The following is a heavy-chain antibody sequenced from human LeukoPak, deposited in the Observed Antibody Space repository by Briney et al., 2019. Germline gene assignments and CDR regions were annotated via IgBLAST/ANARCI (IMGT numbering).Heavy chain of an antibody. D-gene: IGHD6-13*01. CDR1: GGSISSYY. CDR3: ARWGSWYWFDP. CDR2: IYYSGST. V-gene: IGHV4-59*01. Sequence: SETLSLTCTVSGGSISSYYWSWIRQPPGKGLEWIGYIYYSGSTNYNPSLKSRVTISVDTSKNQFSLKLSPVTAADTAVYYCARWGSWYWFDPWGQGTLVTVSS. J-gene: IGHJ5*02.